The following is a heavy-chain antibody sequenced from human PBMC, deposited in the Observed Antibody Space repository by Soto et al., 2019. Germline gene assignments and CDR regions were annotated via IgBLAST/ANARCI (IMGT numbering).Heavy chain of an antibody. CDR2: VNHSGTT. V-gene: IGHV4-34*01. CDR1: GGSFSGYY. Sequence: QVQLQQWGAGLLKPSETLSLTCAVYGGSFSGYYWTWIRQSPEKGLEWIGEVNHSGTTYYNPSLKARVTISVHKPRNQFSLKMGSVTAADAPVYYCARGIGYCSSINCYSSRRLRFDSWGQGTLVTVSS. CDR3: ARGIGYCSSINCYSSRRLRFDS. J-gene: IGHJ4*02. D-gene: IGHD2-2*01.